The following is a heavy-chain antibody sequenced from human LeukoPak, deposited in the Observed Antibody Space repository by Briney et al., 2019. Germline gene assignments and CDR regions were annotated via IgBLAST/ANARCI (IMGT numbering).Heavy chain of an antibody. CDR2: ISRAATYI. D-gene: IGHD3-3*01. V-gene: IGHV3-21*01. J-gene: IGHJ4*02. CDR1: GFAFSSES. CDR3: ARDEGV. Sequence: GGSLRLSWAAAGFAFSSESLNWVRQVPEKGLEWVASISRAATYIHYADSVDGRFTISRDNAKNSLYLQMNSLRVEDTGVYYCARDEGVWGQGTLVSVSS.